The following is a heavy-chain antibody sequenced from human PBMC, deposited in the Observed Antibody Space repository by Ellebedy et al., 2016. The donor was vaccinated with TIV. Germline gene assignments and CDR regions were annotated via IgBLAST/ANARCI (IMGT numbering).Heavy chain of an antibody. Sequence: GESLKISCAASGFTFSSYSMNWVRQAPGKGLEWVSYISSSSSIIYYADSVKGRFTLSRDNAKNSLYLQMNSMRDEDTAVYYCARDEAEVGATFFGYWGQGTLVTVSS. V-gene: IGHV3-48*02. CDR3: ARDEAEVGATFFGY. CDR2: ISSSSSII. J-gene: IGHJ4*02. D-gene: IGHD1-26*01. CDR1: GFTFSSYS.